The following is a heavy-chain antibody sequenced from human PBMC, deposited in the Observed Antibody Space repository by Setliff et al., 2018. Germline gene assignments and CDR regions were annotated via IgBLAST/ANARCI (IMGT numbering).Heavy chain of an antibody. CDR3: ARSPGWIPWFDS. Sequence: SLKISCVASGLPFSNSNMNWVRQAPGEGLEWVSSISSISNYIHYADSVKGRFTISRDNAKTSLYLQMDSLRVEDTAVYFCARSPGWIPWFDSWGQGTLVTV. D-gene: IGHD5-18*01. J-gene: IGHJ5*01. CDR1: GLPFSNSN. V-gene: IGHV3-21*01. CDR2: ISSISNYI.